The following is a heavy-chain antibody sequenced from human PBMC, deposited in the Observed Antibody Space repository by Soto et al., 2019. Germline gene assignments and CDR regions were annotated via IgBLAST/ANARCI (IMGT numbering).Heavy chain of an antibody. V-gene: IGHV2-5*01. CDR2: IYWNDDK. D-gene: IGHD6-19*01. Sequence: QITLKESGPTLVKPTQTLTLTCTFSGFSLSTSGVGVGWIRQPPGTDLEWLALIYWNDDKRYGPSLKNRLTITKDTSKNQVVLTMTNMDPVDTATYYCAQLAVAGTSGHFHHWGQGTLVTVSS. CDR3: AQLAVAGTSGHFHH. CDR1: GFSLSTSGVG. J-gene: IGHJ1*01.